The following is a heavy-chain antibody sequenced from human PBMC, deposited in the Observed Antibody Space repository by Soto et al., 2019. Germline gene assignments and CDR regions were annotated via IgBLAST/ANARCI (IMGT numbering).Heavy chain of an antibody. CDR1: GFTFGHYG. V-gene: IGHV3-30*18. CDR2: ISYEGSKD. Sequence: QVQLVESGGGVVQPGRSLRLSCAASGFTFGHYGIHWVRQAPGKGLEWVSFISYEGSKDLYADSVRGRFIISRDNSKNTVYLQMSSLRAEDTAVYYCAKDGPPFSGTYYDYWGQGTLVTVSS. D-gene: IGHD3-10*01. CDR3: AKDGPPFSGTYYDY. J-gene: IGHJ4*02.